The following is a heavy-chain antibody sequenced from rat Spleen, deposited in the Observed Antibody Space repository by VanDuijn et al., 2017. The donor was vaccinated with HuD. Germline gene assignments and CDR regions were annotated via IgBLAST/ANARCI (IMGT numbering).Heavy chain of an antibody. V-gene: IGHV5S23*01. CDR3: ARAGYLRDWYFDF. J-gene: IGHJ1*01. CDR1: GFTFSDYN. Sequence: EVQLMESGGGLVQPGRSLKLSCAASGFTFSDYNMAWVRQAPKKGLEWVASISPRAYSTYYRDSVKGRFTVSRDNAKNTLYLQMDNLRSEDAATYYCARAGYLRDWYFDFWGPGTMVTVSS. D-gene: IGHD2-2*01. CDR2: ISPRAYST.